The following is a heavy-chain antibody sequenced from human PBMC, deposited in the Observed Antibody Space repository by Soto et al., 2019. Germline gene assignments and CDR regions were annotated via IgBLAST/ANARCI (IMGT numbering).Heavy chain of an antibody. V-gene: IGHV1-46*01. CDR2: INPNGGST. CDR3: AQNGQWLATPPVA. Sequence: GASVKVSCKAPADTFTSYYIHWVRQAPGHGLEWMGIINPNGGSTRFAQTFQGRITMTTDTSTSTVYMELRSLRSEDTAIYYCAQNGQWLATPPVAWGQGSLVTVSS. J-gene: IGHJ4*02. D-gene: IGHD6-19*01. CDR1: ADTFTSYY.